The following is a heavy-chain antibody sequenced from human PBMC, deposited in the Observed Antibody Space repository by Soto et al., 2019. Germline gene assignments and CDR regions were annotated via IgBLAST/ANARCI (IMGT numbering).Heavy chain of an antibody. J-gene: IGHJ3*02. Sequence: EVQLVESGGGLVQPGGSLRLSCAASGFTFSSYDMHWVRQATGKGLEWVSAIGTAGDTYYPGSVKGRFTISRENAKNSLYLQMNSLRAGDTAVYYCARALLVQNDYGDYPDAFDIWGQGTMVTVSS. CDR1: GFTFSSYD. D-gene: IGHD4-17*01. V-gene: IGHV3-13*01. CDR2: IGTAGDT. CDR3: ARALLVQNDYGDYPDAFDI.